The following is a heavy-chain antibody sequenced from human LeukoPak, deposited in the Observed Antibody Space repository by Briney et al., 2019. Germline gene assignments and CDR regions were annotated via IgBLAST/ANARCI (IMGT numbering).Heavy chain of an antibody. CDR1: GYTFGSYY. Sequence: ASVKVSCKASGYTFGSYYMHWVRRAPGQGLEWMGAINPSGDSTSYAQKFQGRITMTRDTSTSTVYMELSSLRSEDTAVYYCARVGVVVTDFDYWGQGTLVTVSS. J-gene: IGHJ4*02. D-gene: IGHD3-3*01. V-gene: IGHV1-46*01. CDR3: ARVGVVVTDFDY. CDR2: INPSGDST.